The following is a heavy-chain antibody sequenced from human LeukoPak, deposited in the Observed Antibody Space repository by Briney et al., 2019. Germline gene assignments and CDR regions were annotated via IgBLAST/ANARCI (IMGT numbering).Heavy chain of an antibody. CDR1: GGSISSSSYY. V-gene: IGHV4-39*07. D-gene: IGHD5-12*01. J-gene: IGHJ4*02. CDR3: ARRYSGYTFDY. CDR2: IYYSGST. Sequence: SETLSLTCTVSGGSISSSSYYWGWIRQPPGKGLEWIGSIYYSGSTNYNPSLKSRVTISVDTSKNQFSLKLSSVTAADTAVYYCARRYSGYTFDYWGQGTLVTVSS.